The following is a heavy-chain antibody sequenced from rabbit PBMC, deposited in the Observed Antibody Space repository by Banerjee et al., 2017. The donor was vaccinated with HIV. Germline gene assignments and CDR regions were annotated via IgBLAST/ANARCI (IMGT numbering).Heavy chain of an antibody. D-gene: IGHD4-2*01. Sequence: QSLEESGGDLVKPGASLTLTCTASGFDISSYHMCWVRQAPGKGLEWIACIVAGSSGITYYASWAKGRFSISKTSSTTVTLQMTSLTAADKATYFCARDSCGGSDIGPIFSLWGPGTLVTVS. CDR2: IVAGSSGIT. CDR3: ARDSCGGSDIGPIFSL. J-gene: IGHJ4*01. CDR1: GFDISSYH. V-gene: IGHV1S40*01.